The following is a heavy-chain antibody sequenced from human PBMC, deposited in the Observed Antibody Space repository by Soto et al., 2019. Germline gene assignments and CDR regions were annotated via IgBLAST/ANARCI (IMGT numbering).Heavy chain of an antibody. V-gene: IGHV4-34*01. J-gene: IGHJ4*02. CDR2: INHSGST. CDR1: GGSFSGYY. CDR3: ARGGWQLWYFDY. Sequence: PSETLCLTCAVYGGSFSGYYWSWIRQPPGKGLEWIGEINHSGSTNYNPSLKSRVTISVDTSKNQFSLKLSSVTAADTAVYYCARGGWQLWYFDYWGQGTLVT. D-gene: IGHD2-15*01.